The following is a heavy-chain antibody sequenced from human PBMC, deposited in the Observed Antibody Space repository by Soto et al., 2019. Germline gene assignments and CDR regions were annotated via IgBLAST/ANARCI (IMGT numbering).Heavy chain of an antibody. CDR3: ARDVVANYYDYGMDV. J-gene: IGHJ6*02. V-gene: IGHV1-69*12. D-gene: IGHD2-15*01. CDR2: IIPIFGTA. CDR1: GGTFSSYA. Sequence: QVQLVQSGAEVKKPGSSVKVSCKASGGTFSSYAISWVRQAPGQGLEWMGGIIPIFGTANYAQKFQGRVPITADESTSTAYMELSSLRSEDTAAYYCARDVVANYYDYGMDVWGQGTTVTVSS.